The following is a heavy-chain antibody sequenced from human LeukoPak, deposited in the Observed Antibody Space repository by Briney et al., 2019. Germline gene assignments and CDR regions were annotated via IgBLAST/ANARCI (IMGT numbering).Heavy chain of an antibody. CDR2: IGTAVDT. J-gene: IGHJ4*02. V-gene: IGHV3-13*04. CDR1: GFTFSSYD. CDR3: ARAVAGTFYFDY. Sequence: GGSLRLSCAASGFTFSSYDMHWVRQATGKGLEWVSAIGTAVDTYYPGSVKGRFTISRENAKNSLYLQMNSLRAGDTAVYYCARAVAGTFYFDYWGQGTLVTVPS. D-gene: IGHD6-19*01.